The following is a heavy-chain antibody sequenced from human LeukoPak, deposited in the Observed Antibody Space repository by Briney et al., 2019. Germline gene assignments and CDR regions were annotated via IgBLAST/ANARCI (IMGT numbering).Heavy chain of an antibody. CDR3: ARHEWGITNAFDT. CDR2: IYYSGST. CDR1: GGSFSGYY. Sequence: SETLSLTCAVYGGSFSGYYWSWIRQPPGKGLEWIGYIYYSGSTNYNPSLKSRVIISVDTSKNQFSLKLNSVTAADTAVYYCARHEWGITNAFDTWGQGTMVTVSS. J-gene: IGHJ3*02. V-gene: IGHV4-59*08. D-gene: IGHD1-26*01.